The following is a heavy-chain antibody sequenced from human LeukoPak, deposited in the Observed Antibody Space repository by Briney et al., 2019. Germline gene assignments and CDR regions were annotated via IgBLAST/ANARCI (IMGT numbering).Heavy chain of an antibody. CDR1: GVSMRSYY. D-gene: IGHD5-12*01. CDR2: VFSSGST. Sequence: SETLSLTCTVSGVSMRSYYWSWIRQPPGKGLEWIGYVFSSGSTDYNPSLKSRVTMSVVTSRNQFSLNLRSVTAADTAVYYCTRGGWLRFDYWGQGILVSVSS. V-gene: IGHV4-59*01. CDR3: TRGGWLRFDY. J-gene: IGHJ4*02.